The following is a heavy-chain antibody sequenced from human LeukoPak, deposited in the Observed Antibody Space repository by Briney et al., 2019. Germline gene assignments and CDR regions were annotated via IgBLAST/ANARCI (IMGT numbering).Heavy chain of an antibody. J-gene: IGHJ4*02. CDR2: ISWNSGSI. D-gene: IGHD3-3*01. CDR1: GFTFDDYA. V-gene: IGHV3-9*01. CDR3: AKAAYYDFWSGYSDY. Sequence: PGRSLRLSCAASGFTFDDYAMHWVRHAPGKGLEWVSGISWNSGSIGYADSVKGRFTISRDNAKSSLYLQMNSLRAEDTALYYCAKAAYYDFWSGYSDYWGQGTLVTVSS.